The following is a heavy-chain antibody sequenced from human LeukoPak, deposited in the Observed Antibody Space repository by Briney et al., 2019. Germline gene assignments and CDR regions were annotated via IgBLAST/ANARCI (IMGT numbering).Heavy chain of an antibody. CDR3: ARVIRGYYYMDV. CDR2: IYYSGNT. J-gene: IGHJ6*03. V-gene: IGHV4-59*01. CDR1: GGSISSYY. Sequence: PSETLSLTCTVSGGSISSYYWSWIRQPPGKGLEWIGYIYYSGNTDYNPSLKNRVTISVDTSKNQFSLKVNSVTAADTAVYFCARVIRGYYYMDVWGKGTTVTVSS. D-gene: IGHD3-10*01.